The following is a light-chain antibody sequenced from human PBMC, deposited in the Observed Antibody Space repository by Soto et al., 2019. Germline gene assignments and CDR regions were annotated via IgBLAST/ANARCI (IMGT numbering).Light chain of an antibody. CDR1: SSNIGSNT. Sequence: QSVLTQPPSASGTPGQRVTISCSGSSSNIGSNTVNWYQQLPGTAPKLLIYNNNQRPSGVPDRFSGSKSGNSGSLAISGLQSEDEADYYCAAWDDSLNGLVVGTGTKATAL. CDR2: NNN. V-gene: IGLV1-44*01. CDR3: AAWDDSLNGLV. J-gene: IGLJ1*01.